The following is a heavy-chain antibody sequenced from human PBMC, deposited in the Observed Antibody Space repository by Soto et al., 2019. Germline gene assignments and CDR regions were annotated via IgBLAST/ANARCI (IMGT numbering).Heavy chain of an antibody. CDR1: GYTFTSYY. V-gene: IGHV1-46*01. D-gene: IGHD5-18*01. Sequence: ASVKVACKASGYTFTSYYMHWVRQAPGQGLEWMGRITPSVGTPNYAQKFQGRVTMTGDESTSTAYMELSSLRSEDTAVYYCASRSLYSYGRGWFDPWGQGTLVTVSS. CDR2: ITPSVGTP. CDR3: ASRSLYSYGRGWFDP. J-gene: IGHJ5*02.